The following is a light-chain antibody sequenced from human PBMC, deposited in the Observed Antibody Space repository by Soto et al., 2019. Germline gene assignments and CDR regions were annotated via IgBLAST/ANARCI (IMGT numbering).Light chain of an antibody. CDR3: QQYGGSVPWT. V-gene: IGKV3-11*01. CDR1: HSVSSY. Sequence: EIVSTQSPATLSLSPGGRPSLPCSASHSVSSYLAWYQQKPGQAPRLLIYDASNRATGIPARFSGSGSGTDFTLTISSLEPEDFAVYYCQQYGGSVPWTFGQGTK. J-gene: IGKJ1*01. CDR2: DAS.